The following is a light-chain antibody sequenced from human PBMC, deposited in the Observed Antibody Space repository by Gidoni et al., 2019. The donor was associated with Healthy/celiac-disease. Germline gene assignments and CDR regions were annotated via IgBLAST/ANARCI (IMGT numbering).Light chain of an antibody. CDR3: MQALQTSYT. CDR1: QSLLHSNGYNY. Sequence: DIVMTQSPLSLPVTPGEPASISCRSSQSLLHSNGYNYLDWYLQKPGQSPQLLIYLGSNRASGVPDRFSGSGSGTDFTLKISRVEAEDVGVYYCMQALQTSYTFGQGTKLEIE. J-gene: IGKJ2*01. V-gene: IGKV2-28*01. CDR2: LGS.